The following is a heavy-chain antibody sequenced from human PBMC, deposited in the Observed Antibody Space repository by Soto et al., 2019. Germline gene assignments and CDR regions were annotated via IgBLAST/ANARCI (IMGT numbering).Heavy chain of an antibody. D-gene: IGHD2-15*01. Sequence: SETLSLTCAVSGGSFSIGSYYLIWIRQPPGKGLEWIGYIYYSGSTNYNPSLKSRVTISVDTSKNQFSLKLSSVTAADTAVYYCASRVVDAGYFDYWGQGTLVTVSS. J-gene: IGHJ4*02. CDR2: IYYSGST. CDR3: ASRVVDAGYFDY. V-gene: IGHV4-61*01. CDR1: GGSFSIGSYY.